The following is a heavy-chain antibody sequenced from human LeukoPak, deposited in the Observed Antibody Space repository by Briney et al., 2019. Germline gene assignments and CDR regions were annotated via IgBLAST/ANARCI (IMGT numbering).Heavy chain of an antibody. D-gene: IGHD2-2*01. J-gene: IGHJ4*02. Sequence: PGGSLRLSCAASGFTFSSYSMNWVRQAPGKGLEWVSLIRGDNSIIEYADSVKGRFTISRDNSKNTLYLQMNSLRAEDTAVYYCAKGRFTSSTFDYWGQGTLVTVSS. V-gene: IGHV3-23*01. CDR2: IRGDNSII. CDR3: AKGRFTSSTFDY. CDR1: GFTFSSYS.